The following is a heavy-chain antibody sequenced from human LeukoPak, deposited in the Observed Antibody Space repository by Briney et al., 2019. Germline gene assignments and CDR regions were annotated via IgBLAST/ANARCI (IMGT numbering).Heavy chain of an antibody. CDR3: VRGGDNWNTRSEYFQH. CDR2: IYSGGST. V-gene: IGHV3-53*01. D-gene: IGHD1/OR15-1a*01. J-gene: IGHJ1*01. Sequence: GGSLRLSCAASGFTVSSNYMSWVRQAPGKGLEWVSVIYSGGSTYYADSVRGRFTISRDNSKNTLYLQMNSLRAEDTAVYYCVRGGDNWNTRSEYFQHWGQGTLVTVSS. CDR1: GFTVSSNY.